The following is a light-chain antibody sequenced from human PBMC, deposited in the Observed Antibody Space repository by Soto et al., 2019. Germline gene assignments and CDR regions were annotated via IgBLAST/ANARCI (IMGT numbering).Light chain of an antibody. CDR3: QQSYSAPRT. CDR2: AAS. J-gene: IGKJ1*01. V-gene: IGKV1-39*01. Sequence: DIQMTQSPASLSASVGDRVTITCRASQSVDNSVNWYQQKPRKAPDLLIYAASNLQSGVPSRFSGSGSGTEFTLTISSLQPADFATDYCQQSYSAPRTFGQGTKVEI. CDR1: QSVDNS.